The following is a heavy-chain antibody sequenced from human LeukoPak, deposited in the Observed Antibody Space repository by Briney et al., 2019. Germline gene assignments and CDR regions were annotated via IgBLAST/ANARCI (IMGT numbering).Heavy chain of an antibody. CDR1: GLTFNKYT. J-gene: IGHJ4*02. CDR2: ISTSSSYI. D-gene: IGHD3-22*01. V-gene: IGHV3-21*04. CDR3: AKEGDYYNSIVPNY. Sequence: GGSLRLSCAASGLTFNKYTMNWVRQAPGKGLEWVSSISTSSSYIYYADSVKGRFTISRDNAKNSLYLQMNSLRAEDTAVYYCAKEGDYYNSIVPNYWGQGTLVTVSS.